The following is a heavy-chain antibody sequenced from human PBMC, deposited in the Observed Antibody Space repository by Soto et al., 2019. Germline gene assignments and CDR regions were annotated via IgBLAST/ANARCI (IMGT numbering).Heavy chain of an antibody. CDR3: ARSVEMATNFDY. J-gene: IGHJ4*02. CDR1: GYTFTSYY. Sequence: VSVKVSCKASGYTFTSYYLHWVRQAPGQGLEWMGIINPSGGSTTYAQKFQGRVTMTRDTSTSTVYMELSSLRSEDTAVFYCARSVEMATNFDYWGQGTLVTVSS. V-gene: IGHV1-46*01. D-gene: IGHD5-12*01. CDR2: INPSGGST.